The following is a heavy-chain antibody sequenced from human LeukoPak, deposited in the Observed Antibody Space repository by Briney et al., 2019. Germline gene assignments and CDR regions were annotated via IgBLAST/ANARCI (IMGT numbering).Heavy chain of an antibody. Sequence: PGGSLRLSCAASGFTFDDYAMHWVRQAPGKGLEWVSGISWNSGSIGYADSVKGRFTISRDNAKNSLYLQMKSLRAEDMALYYCAKARSGWTGDAFDIWGQGTMVTVSS. J-gene: IGHJ3*02. V-gene: IGHV3-9*03. CDR3: AKARSGWTGDAFDI. D-gene: IGHD6-19*01. CDR1: GFTFDDYA. CDR2: ISWNSGSI.